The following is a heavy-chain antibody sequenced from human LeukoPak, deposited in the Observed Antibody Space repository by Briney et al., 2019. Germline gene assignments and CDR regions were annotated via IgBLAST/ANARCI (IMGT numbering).Heavy chain of an antibody. CDR3: ATTAAGLYYYYMDV. CDR2: IYTSGST. CDR1: GGSISSGSYY. Sequence: SQTLSLTCTVSGGSISSGSYYWSWIRQPAGKGLEWIGRIYTSGSTNYNPSLKSRVTISVDTSKNQFSLELSSVTAADTAVYYCATTAAGLYYYYMDVWGKGTTVTVSS. D-gene: IGHD6-13*01. J-gene: IGHJ6*03. V-gene: IGHV4-61*02.